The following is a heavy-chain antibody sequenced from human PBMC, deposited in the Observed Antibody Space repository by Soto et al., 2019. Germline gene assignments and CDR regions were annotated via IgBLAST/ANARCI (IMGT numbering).Heavy chain of an antibody. J-gene: IGHJ4*02. Sequence: PGGSLRLSCAASGFTVSGNYMSWVRQAPGKGLEWVSVVYSGGNTYYADSVRGRFTSSRDNSKNTLYLQMNSLRAEDTAVYYCTRSTEKHYWGQGTLVTVSS. V-gene: IGHV3-66*01. CDR2: VYSGGNT. CDR3: TRSTEKHY. CDR1: GFTVSGNY.